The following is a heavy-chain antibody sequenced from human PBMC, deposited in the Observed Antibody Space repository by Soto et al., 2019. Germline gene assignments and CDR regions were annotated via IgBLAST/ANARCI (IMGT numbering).Heavy chain of an antibody. CDR1: GYPFGDYA. J-gene: IGHJ3*01. V-gene: IGHV3-23*01. D-gene: IGHD2-8*01. Sequence: EVQLLESGGDLVHPGGTLILSCVGSGYPFGDYAMRWVRQAPGKGLEWVSAIGPIEAHAPAYAASVKGRFTISRDNSRNILFLQMTNLRAGDTVVYYCSRDAIPYNGRDDAFDLWGQGTVVTVSS. CDR2: IGPIEAHAP. CDR3: SRDAIPYNGRDDAFDL.